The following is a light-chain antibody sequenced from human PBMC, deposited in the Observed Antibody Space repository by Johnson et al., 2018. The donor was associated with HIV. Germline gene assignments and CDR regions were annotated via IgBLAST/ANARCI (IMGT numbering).Light chain of an antibody. Sequence: QSVLTQPPSVSAAPGQKVTISCSGSSSNIGNNYVSWYQQLPGTAPKLLIYDNNKRPSGIPDRFSGSKSGTSATLGITGLQTGDEADDYCGTWDSSLNPGLYVFGTGTEVAVL. CDR2: DNN. CDR3: GTWDSSLNPGLYV. V-gene: IGLV1-51*01. J-gene: IGLJ1*01. CDR1: SSNIGNNY.